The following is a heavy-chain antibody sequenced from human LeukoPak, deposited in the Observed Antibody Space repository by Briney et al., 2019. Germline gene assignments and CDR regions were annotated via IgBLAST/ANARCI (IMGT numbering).Heavy chain of an antibody. CDR3: ASNIVVVPAATLAFDY. V-gene: IGHV4-30-2*01. Sequence: PSETLSLTCTASGGSISSGGYYWSWIRQPPGKGLEWIGYIYHSGSTYYNPSLKGRVTISVDRSKNQFSLKLSSVTAADTAVYYCASNIVVVPAATLAFDYWGQGTLVTVSS. CDR2: IYHSGST. D-gene: IGHD2-2*01. CDR1: GGSISSGGYY. J-gene: IGHJ4*02.